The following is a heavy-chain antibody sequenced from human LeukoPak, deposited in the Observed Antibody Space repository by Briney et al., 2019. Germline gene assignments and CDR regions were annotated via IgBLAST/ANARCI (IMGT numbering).Heavy chain of an antibody. CDR3: AKVSGYSIDY. V-gene: IGHV5-51*01. CDR1: GYTFTSYW. Sequence: GESLKISCKVSGYTFTSYWIAWLRQMPGKGLEWMGIIYPGNSDTRYSPSFRGQVTMSVDKSISTAYVQWSGLRASDTAMYYRAKVSGYSIDYWGLGTLVTVSS. CDR2: IYPGNSDT. J-gene: IGHJ4*02. D-gene: IGHD6-13*01.